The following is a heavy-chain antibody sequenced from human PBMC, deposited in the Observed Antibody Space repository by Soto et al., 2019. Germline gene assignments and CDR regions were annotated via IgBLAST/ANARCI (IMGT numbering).Heavy chain of an antibody. D-gene: IGHD2-15*01. CDR3: ATVPALLFLY. V-gene: IGHV3-13*04. CDR2: IGKAGDT. Sequence: PGGSVRLSCAASGFTFSNYDMHWVGQGRGKGLEWVSGIGKAGDTYYVGSGRGRFTTSRENAKNSLYLQMNSLRAGDTAVYYCATVPALLFLYRRQATLVTVSP. J-gene: IGHJ4*02. CDR1: GFTFSNYD.